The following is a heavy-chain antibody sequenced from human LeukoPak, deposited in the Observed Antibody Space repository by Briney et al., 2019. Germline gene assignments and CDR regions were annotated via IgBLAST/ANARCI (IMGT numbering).Heavy chain of an antibody. CDR1: GFTFDDYG. Sequence: GGSLRLSCAASGFTFDDYGMSWVRQAPGKGLEWVSGINWNGGSTGYADPVKGRFTISRDNAKNSLYLQMNSLRGEDTALYYCARASSLYYDFWSGITAWGQGSLVTVSS. J-gene: IGHJ5*02. D-gene: IGHD3-3*01. CDR3: ARASSLYYDFWSGITA. V-gene: IGHV3-20*04. CDR2: INWNGGST.